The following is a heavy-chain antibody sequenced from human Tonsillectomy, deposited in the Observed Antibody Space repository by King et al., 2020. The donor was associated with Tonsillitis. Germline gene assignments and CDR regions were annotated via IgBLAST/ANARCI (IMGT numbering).Heavy chain of an antibody. CDR2: INSDGSTT. CDR1: GFTFNSYW. Sequence: VQLVESGGGVVQPGGSLRLSCAASGFTFNSYWMHWVRQAPGKGLVWVSRINSDGSTTTYADSVKGRFTISRDNVKNTLYLQMNSLRAEDTAVYYCARDPTRVAYLEYGMDVWGQGTTVTVSS. V-gene: IGHV3-74*01. D-gene: IGHD2-15*01. CDR3: ARDPTRVAYLEYGMDV. J-gene: IGHJ6*02.